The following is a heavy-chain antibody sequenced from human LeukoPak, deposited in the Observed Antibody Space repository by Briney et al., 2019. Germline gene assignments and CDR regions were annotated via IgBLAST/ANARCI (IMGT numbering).Heavy chain of an antibody. CDR1: GYTFTSYA. J-gene: IGHJ3*02. CDR2: INAGNGNT. V-gene: IGHV1-3*03. D-gene: IGHD2-15*01. Sequence: GASVKVSCKASGYTFTSYAMHWVRQAPGQRLEWMGWINAGNGNTKYSQEFQGRVTITRDTSASTAYMELSSLRSEDMAVYYCARGPPPYCSGGSCYSDAAFDIWGQGTMVTVSS. CDR3: ARGPPPYCSGGSCYSDAAFDI.